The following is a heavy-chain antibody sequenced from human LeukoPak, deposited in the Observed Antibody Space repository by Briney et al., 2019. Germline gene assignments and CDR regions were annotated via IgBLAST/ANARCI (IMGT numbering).Heavy chain of an antibody. D-gene: IGHD3-22*01. CDR1: GGSISSSSYY. CDR2: IYYSGST. CDR3: ASQYYYDSSGYLLPFDP. V-gene: IGHV4-39*01. Sequence: NPSETLSLTCTVSGGSISSSSYYSGWIRQPPGKGLEWIGSIYYSGSTYYNPSLKSRVTISVDTSKNQFSLKLSSVTAADTAVYYCASQYYYDSSGYLLPFDPWGQGTLVTVSS. J-gene: IGHJ5*02.